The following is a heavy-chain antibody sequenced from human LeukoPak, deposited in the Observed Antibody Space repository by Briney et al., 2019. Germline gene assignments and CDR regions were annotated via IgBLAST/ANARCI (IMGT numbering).Heavy chain of an antibody. CDR3: ASGRGGSHYTHY. J-gene: IGHJ4*02. CDR2: IYTSGST. D-gene: IGHD5-12*01. V-gene: IGHV4-4*07. Sequence: SETLSLTCTVSGGSISSYYWSWIRQPAGKGLEWIGRIYTSGSTNYNPSLKSRVTMSVDTSKNQFSLRLRSVTAADTAIYYCASGRGGSHYTHYWGQGALVTVSS. CDR1: GGSISSYY.